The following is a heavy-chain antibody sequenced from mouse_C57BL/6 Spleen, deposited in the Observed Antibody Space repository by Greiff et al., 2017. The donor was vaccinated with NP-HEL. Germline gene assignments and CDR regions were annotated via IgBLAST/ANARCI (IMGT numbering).Heavy chain of an antibody. V-gene: IGHV1-22*01. CDR2: INPNNGGT. CDR1: GYTFTDYN. D-gene: IGHD1-1*01. CDR3: ARGGYYGSRWYFDV. J-gene: IGHJ1*01. Sequence: VQLKESGPELVKPGASVKMSCKASGYTFTDYNMHWVKQSHGKSLEWIGYINPNNGGTSYNQKFKGKATLTVNKSSSTAYMELRSLTSEDSAVSYCARGGYYGSRWYFDVWGAETTVTVSS.